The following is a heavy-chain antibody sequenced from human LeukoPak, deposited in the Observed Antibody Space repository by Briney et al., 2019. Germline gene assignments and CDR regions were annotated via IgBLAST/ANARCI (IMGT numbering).Heavy chain of an antibody. CDR3: AKEPKTDPGTFDY. V-gene: IGHV3-23*01. D-gene: IGHD6-13*01. Sequence: PGGSLRLSCAASGFTFSSYAMTWVRQAPGKGLEWVSAITGSGASTYYADSVKGRFTISRDNSKNTLYLQMNSLRAEDTAVYYCAKEPKTDPGTFDYWGQGTLVTVSS. CDR2: ITGSGAST. CDR1: GFTFSSYA. J-gene: IGHJ4*02.